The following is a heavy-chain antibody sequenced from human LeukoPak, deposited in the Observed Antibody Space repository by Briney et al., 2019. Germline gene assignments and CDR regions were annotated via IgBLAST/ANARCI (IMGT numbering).Heavy chain of an antibody. J-gene: IGHJ4*02. CDR2: IYYSGST. D-gene: IGHD6-13*01. CDR1: GGSISSSSYY. CDR3: ARQSDVGSSWFFDC. V-gene: IGHV4-39*01. Sequence: PSETLSLTCTVSGGSISSSSYYWGWIRQPPGKGLEWIGSIYYSGSTYYNPSLKSRVTISVDTSKNQFSLKLSSVTAADTAVYYCARQSDVGSSWFFDCWGQGTLVTVSS.